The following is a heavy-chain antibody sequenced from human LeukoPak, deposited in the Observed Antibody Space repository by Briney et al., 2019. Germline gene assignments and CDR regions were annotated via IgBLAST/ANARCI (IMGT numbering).Heavy chain of an antibody. CDR1: GFAFSLNE. CDR2: INGPATNI. J-gene: IGHJ6*03. CDR3: ATTLSGWSPPQTSYYSYYMDV. D-gene: IGHD6-19*01. V-gene: IGHV3-48*03. Sequence: PGGSLRLSCAASGFAFSLNEMNWVRQAPGKGLEWGSYINGPATNIFYADSVKGRFTISRDNAKNSLYLQMNSLRVEDTAVYYCATTLSGWSPPQTSYYSYYMDVWGKGTTVTISS.